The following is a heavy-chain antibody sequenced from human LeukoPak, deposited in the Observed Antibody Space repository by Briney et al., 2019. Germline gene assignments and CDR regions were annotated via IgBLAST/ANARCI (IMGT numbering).Heavy chain of an antibody. D-gene: IGHD2/OR15-2a*01. V-gene: IGHV3-23*05. CDR1: GFTFSDSA. Sequence: GGSLRLSCAASGFTFSDSAMRWVRQAPGKGLEWVSSIDRSGTNTFYADSVKGRFTISRDNSKNKVYLYMVSLRAEDTAMYYCAKGVSGPQYYFHFWGQGNMVTVSS. CDR2: IDRSGTNT. J-gene: IGHJ4*02. CDR3: AKGVSGPQYYFHF.